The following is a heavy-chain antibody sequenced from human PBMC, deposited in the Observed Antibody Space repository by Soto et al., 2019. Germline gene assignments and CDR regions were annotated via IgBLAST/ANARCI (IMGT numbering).Heavy chain of an antibody. CDR3: AREDIVLVPASPPYGMDV. Sequence: QVQLVQSGAEVKKPGASVKVSCKASGYTFTSYGISWVRQAPGQGLEWMGWISAYNGNTSYARKLQGRVTMTTDTSTSTADMELRSLGSDDTAVYYCAREDIVLVPASPPYGMDVWGQGTTVTVSS. CDR2: ISAYNGNT. D-gene: IGHD2-2*01. J-gene: IGHJ6*02. CDR1: GYTFTSYG. V-gene: IGHV1-18*01.